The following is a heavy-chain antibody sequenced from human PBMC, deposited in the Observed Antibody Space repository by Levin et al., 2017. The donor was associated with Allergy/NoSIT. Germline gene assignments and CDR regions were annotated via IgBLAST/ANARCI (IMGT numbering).Heavy chain of an antibody. V-gene: IGHV3-21*01. CDR3: AREGAYCYSTSCRWFDP. CDR1: GFTFSSYS. D-gene: IGHD2-2*01. Sequence: GGSLRLSCAASGFTFSSYSMNWVRQAPGKGLEWVSSISSSSRGSYIYYADSVKGRFTISRDNAKNSLYLQMTSLRAEDTAVYFCAREGAYCYSTSCRWFDPWGQGTLVTVSS. CDR2: ISSSSRGSYI. J-gene: IGHJ5*02.